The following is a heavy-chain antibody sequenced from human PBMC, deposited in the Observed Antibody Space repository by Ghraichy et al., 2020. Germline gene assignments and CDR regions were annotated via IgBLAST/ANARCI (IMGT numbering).Heavy chain of an antibody. V-gene: IGHV4-4*09. CDR3: ARHLELWFGRVIGGYDAFDI. Sequence: SETLSLTCTVSGGSISSYYWSWIRQPPGKGLEWIGYIYTSGSTNYNPSLKSRVTISVDTSKNQFSLKLSSVTAADTAVYYCARHLELWFGRVIGGYDAFDIWGQGTMVTVSS. J-gene: IGHJ3*02. D-gene: IGHD3-10*01. CDR2: IYTSGST. CDR1: GGSISSYY.